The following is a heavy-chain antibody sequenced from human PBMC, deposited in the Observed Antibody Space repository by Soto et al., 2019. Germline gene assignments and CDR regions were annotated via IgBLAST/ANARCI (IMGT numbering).Heavy chain of an antibody. CDR1: GYTFTSFG. D-gene: IGHD4-17*01. Sequence: GASVKVSCKASGYTFTSFGISWVRQAPGQGLEWMGWITTDKGKTNYAQKFQGRVTMTTDKSTSTAYMELRSLRSDDTAVYYCATLSTVFAYWGKGTLVTVSP. J-gene: IGHJ4*02. CDR2: ITTDKGKT. CDR3: ATLSTVFAY. V-gene: IGHV1-18*01.